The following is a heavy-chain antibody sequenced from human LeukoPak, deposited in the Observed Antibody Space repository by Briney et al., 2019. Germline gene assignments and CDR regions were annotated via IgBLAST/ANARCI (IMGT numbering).Heavy chain of an antibody. V-gene: IGHV1-69*13. CDR1: GDTFSTYA. Sequence: SVKVSCKASGDTFSTYAISWVRQAPGQGLEWMGGIIPIFGTTNYAQKFQGRVTITADESTSTAYMELSSLRSEDTAVYYCARSSRSYYYYYMDVWGKGTTVTISS. J-gene: IGHJ6*03. CDR2: IIPIFGTT. CDR3: ARSSRSYYYYYMDV.